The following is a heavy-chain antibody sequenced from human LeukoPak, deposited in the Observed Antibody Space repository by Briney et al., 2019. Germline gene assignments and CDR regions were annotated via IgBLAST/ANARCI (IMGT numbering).Heavy chain of an antibody. V-gene: IGHV4-30-4*01. CDR3: AREVGIVGATSDY. Sequence: SQTLSLPCTVSGGAISSDDYYWSWIRQPPGKGLEWIGYMYYSGSTYYNPSLKSRVTISVDTSNNQFSVKLSPVTAADTAVYYCAREVGIVGATSDYWGQGTLVTVSS. CDR2: MYYSGST. CDR1: GGAISSDDYY. J-gene: IGHJ4*02. D-gene: IGHD1-26*01.